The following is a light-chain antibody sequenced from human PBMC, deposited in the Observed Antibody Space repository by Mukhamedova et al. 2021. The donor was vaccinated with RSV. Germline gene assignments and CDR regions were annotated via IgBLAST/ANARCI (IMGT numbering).Light chain of an antibody. J-gene: IGKJ2*01. CDR3: QQYDTLMYT. CDR1: DISNF. V-gene: IGKV1-33*01. Sequence: DISNFLGWYQQKPGKAPNLLIYDASTLGTGVPSRFSGSGSGTDFTFTISSPQPEDIATYYCQQYDTLMYTFGQGTQLEI. CDR2: DAS.